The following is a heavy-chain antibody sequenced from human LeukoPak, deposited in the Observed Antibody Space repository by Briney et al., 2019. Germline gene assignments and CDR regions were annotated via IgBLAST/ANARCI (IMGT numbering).Heavy chain of an antibody. D-gene: IGHD3-16*02. V-gene: IGHV3-30*03. CDR1: GFTFSSYG. CDR3: AGELSPSSYYYYGMDV. CDR2: ISYDGSNK. J-gene: IGHJ6*02. Sequence: GRSLRLSCAASGFTFSSYGMHWVRQAPGKGLEWVAVISYDGSNKYYADSVKGRFTISRDNSKNTLYLQMNSLRAEDTAVYYCAGELSPSSYYYYGMDVWGQGTTVTASS.